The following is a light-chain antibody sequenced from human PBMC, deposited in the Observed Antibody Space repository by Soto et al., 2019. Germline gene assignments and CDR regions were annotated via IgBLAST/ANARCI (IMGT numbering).Light chain of an antibody. J-gene: IGKJ4*01. V-gene: IGKV1-12*01. CDR2: IAS. CDR3: QQSKSFPLT. CDR1: QDINSW. Sequence: DIQMTQSPSSVSASVGDRVTITCRASQDINSWLTWYQQKPGKAPKVLIYIASRLQPGVPSRFSGRGSGTDFSLTISNLQPEDFATYSCQQSKSFPLTFGGGTKVEIK.